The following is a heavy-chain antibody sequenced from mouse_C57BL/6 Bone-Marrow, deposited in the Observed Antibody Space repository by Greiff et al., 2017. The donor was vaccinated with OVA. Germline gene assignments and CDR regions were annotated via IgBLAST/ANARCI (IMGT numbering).Heavy chain of an antibody. CDR2: IHPNSGST. V-gene: IGHV1-64*01. CDR3: ASPLYSNYRYWYFDV. CDR1: GYTFTSYR. J-gene: IGHJ1*03. Sequence: QVQLQQPGAELVKPGASVKLSCKASGYTFTSYRMHWVKQRPGQGLEWIGMIHPNSGSTNYNEKFKSKATLTVDKSSSTAYMQLSSLTSEDSAVYYCASPLYSNYRYWYFDVWGTGTTVTVSS. D-gene: IGHD2-5*01.